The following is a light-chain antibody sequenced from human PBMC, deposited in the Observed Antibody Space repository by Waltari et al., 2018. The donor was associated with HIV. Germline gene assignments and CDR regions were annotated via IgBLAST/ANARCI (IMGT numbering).Light chain of an antibody. CDR3: ATHSTTDFLL. CDR2: GVV. Sequence: HSALTQPASVSGSPGQSVTISCSGISFGADIYNFVSWYQQHPGKAPRLILYGVVNRCPGIPYRFSGSKSDATASLTISGLQSDDEAFYYCATHSTTDFLLFGGGTKLTVL. CDR1: SFGADIYNF. V-gene: IGLV2-14*01. J-gene: IGLJ2*01.